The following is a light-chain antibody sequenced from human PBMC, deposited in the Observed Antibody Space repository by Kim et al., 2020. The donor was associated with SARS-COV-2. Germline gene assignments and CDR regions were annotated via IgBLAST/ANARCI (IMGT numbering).Light chain of an antibody. CDR2: DAS. CDR1: SSDVGGFNY. V-gene: IGLV2-14*03. J-gene: IGLJ3*02. Sequence: GQSTTISCTGTSSDVGGFNYVSWYKQHPGKAPELMIYDASDRPSGVSNRFSGSKSGNTASLTISGLPAEDEADYYCSSYTTFSTWVFGGGTQLTVL. CDR3: SSYTTFSTWV.